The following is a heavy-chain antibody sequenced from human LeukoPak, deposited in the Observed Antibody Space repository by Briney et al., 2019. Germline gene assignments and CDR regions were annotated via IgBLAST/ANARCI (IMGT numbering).Heavy chain of an antibody. CDR1: GFTFSSYA. CDR3: AKDLGGYSYGLIGYYFDTSGYSFDY. CDR2: ISGSGGST. D-gene: IGHD3-22*01. J-gene: IGHJ4*02. V-gene: IGHV3-23*01. Sequence: GGSLRLSCAASGFTFSSYAMTWVRQAPGKGLEWVSAISGSGGSTYYAGSVKGRFTISRDNSENTLYLQMNSLRAEDTAVYYCAKDLGGYSYGLIGYYFDTSGYSFDYWGQGTLVTVSS.